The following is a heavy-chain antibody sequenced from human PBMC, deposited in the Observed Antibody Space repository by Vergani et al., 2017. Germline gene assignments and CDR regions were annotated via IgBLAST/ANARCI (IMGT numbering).Heavy chain of an antibody. CDR1: GFSFPGYA. D-gene: IGHD1/OR15-1a*01. J-gene: IGHJ4*02. V-gene: IGHV3-23*01. Sequence: EVQLLESGGGLVQPGGSLRLSCEASGFSFPGYAMSWVRQAPGKGLEWVSSVSGSSATPYYADSVKGRFIISRDNSKNTLHLQMNSLRADDTAVYYCAKSPNFNNRPTDYWGQGTLVTVSS. CDR2: VSGSSATP. CDR3: AKSPNFNNRPTDY.